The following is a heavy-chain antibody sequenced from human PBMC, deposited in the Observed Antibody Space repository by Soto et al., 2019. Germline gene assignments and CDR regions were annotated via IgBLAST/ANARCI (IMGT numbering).Heavy chain of an antibody. CDR1: GFTFSSYA. CDR3: ARGDRGGSGSPASYYYSGLDV. J-gene: IGHJ6*02. CDR2: VSAGGDMT. V-gene: IGHV3-23*01. Sequence: DVQLLESGGDLVQPGGSLRLSCAASGFTFSSYAMSWVRQAPGKGLEWVSSVSAGGDMTYYSDSVKGRFTISRDNSNNVLCLQMNSLRAEDTALYYCARGDRGGSGSPASYYYSGLDVWGQGTTVTVSS. D-gene: IGHD3-10*01.